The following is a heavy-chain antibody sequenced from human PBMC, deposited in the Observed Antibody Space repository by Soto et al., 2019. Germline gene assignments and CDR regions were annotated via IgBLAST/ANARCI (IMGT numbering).Heavy chain of an antibody. Sequence: EVQLVESGGGLVQPGGSLRLSCAASGFTFSTYWLSWVRQAPGKGLEWVANINEDGSTKYYGDSVKGRFTISRDNAKNSLYLQMNSLRGEDTAVYYCSTWGLSGGYWYLDLWGRGTLVTVSS. CDR2: INEDGSTK. V-gene: IGHV3-7*01. CDR3: STWGLSGGYWYLDL. J-gene: IGHJ2*01. D-gene: IGHD2-15*01. CDR1: GFTFSTYW.